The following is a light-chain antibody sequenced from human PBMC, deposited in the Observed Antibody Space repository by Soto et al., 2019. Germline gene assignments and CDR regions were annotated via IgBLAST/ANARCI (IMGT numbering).Light chain of an antibody. CDR2: GAS. CDR3: QHYDILPPLN. CDR1: QSVSSNY. V-gene: IGKV3-20*01. J-gene: IGKJ4*01. Sequence: EMVLTQSPGTLSLSPGDRATLSCRSSQSVSSNYLAWYQQQPGQAPRLLIYGASSRATDIPDRFSASGSGTDFTLTNSRLEPEDFAVYYCQHYDILPPLNCGGGTRVEIK.